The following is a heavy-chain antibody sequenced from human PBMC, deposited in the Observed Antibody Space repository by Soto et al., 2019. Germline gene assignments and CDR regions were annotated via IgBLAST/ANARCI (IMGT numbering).Heavy chain of an antibody. J-gene: IGHJ4*02. CDR2: IDGPASTT. V-gene: IGHV3-74*01. CDR3: ARGGAMGVDY. D-gene: IGHD1-26*01. Sequence: XVSLRLSCTASGFAFNDRWIHWVRQAPGKGLVWVSRIDGPASTTNYADSVKGRFTTSRDNAKNIAFLHMNSLTDEDTAVYYCARGGAMGVDYWGQGTLVTVSS. CDR1: GFAFNDRW.